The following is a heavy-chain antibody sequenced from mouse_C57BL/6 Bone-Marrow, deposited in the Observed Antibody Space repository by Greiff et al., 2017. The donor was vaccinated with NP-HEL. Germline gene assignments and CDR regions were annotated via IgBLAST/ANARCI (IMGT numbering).Heavy chain of an antibody. D-gene: IGHD1-1*01. V-gene: IGHV1-50*01. J-gene: IGHJ2*01. CDR1: GYTFTSYW. Sequence: QVQLKQPGAELVKPGASVKLSCKASGYTFTSYWMQWVKQRPGQGLEWIGEIDPSDSYTNYNQKFKGKATLTVDTSSSTAYMQLSSLTSEDSAVYYCAREIGATVVATRGYYFDYWGQGTTLTVSS. CDR2: IDPSDSYT. CDR3: AREIGATVVATRGYYFDY.